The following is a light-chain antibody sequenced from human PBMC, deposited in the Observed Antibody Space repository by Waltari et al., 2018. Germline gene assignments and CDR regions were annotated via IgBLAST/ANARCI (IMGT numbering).Light chain of an antibody. CDR2: SAS. J-gene: IGKJ1*01. V-gene: IGKV1-39*01. CDR3: QQYYQWPWT. CDR1: QSIGNY. Sequence: DIQVTQSPSSLSAPVGDRVSITCRASQSIGNYLNWYQHKPGKAPKLLIYSASSLQSGVPSRFSGSGSGTDFTLTITSLQPEDFAVYYCQQYYQWPWTFGQGTKVEIK.